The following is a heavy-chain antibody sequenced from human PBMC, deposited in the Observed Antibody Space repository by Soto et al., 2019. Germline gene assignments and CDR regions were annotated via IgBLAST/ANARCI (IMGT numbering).Heavy chain of an antibody. J-gene: IGHJ4*02. D-gene: IGHD5-18*01. CDR3: AVSRVDTDGFDY. V-gene: IGHV1-18*01. CDR1: GYTFTSYG. Sequence: QVQLVQSGAEVKKPGASVKVSCKASGYTFTSYGISWVRQAPGQGLEWMGWISAYNGNTSYAQKLQGRVTMTTDTATSTAYMELRSLRTDDPAVYYCAVSRVDTDGFDYWGQGTLVTVSS. CDR2: ISAYNGNT.